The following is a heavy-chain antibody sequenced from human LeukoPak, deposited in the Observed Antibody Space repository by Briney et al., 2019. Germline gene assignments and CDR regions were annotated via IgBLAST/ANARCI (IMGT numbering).Heavy chain of an antibody. CDR1: GFTFSSYA. CDR3: ILDCSSTSCYTSY. CDR2: ISGSGGST. V-gene: IGHV3-23*01. D-gene: IGHD2-2*02. Sequence: GGSLRLSCAASGFTFSSYAMSWVRQAPGKGLEWVSAISGSGGSTYYADSVKGRFTISRDNFKKTLYLQMNSLRAEDTAVYDCILDCSSTSCYTSYWGQGTLVTVSS. J-gene: IGHJ4*02.